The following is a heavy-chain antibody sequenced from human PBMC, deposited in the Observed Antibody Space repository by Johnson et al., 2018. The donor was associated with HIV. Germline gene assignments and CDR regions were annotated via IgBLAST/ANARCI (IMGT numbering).Heavy chain of an antibody. Sequence: VQLVESGGGVVRPGGSLRLSCAASGFTFSSYWMHWVRQAPGKGLVWVSRINSDGSSTSYADSVKGRFTISRDNAKNTLYLQINSLRAEDTAVYYCAREQQLNLDAFDIWGQGTMVTVSS. CDR1: GFTFSSYW. D-gene: IGHD6-13*01. J-gene: IGHJ3*02. V-gene: IGHV3-74*02. CDR3: AREQQLNLDAFDI. CDR2: INSDGSST.